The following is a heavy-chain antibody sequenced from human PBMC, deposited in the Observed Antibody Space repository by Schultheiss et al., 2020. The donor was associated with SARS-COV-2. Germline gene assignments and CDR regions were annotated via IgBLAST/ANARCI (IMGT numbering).Heavy chain of an antibody. Sequence: SETLSLTCAVSGGSISSSNWWSWVRQPPGKGLEWIGEIYHSGSTNYNPSLKSRVTISVDKSKNQFSLKLSSVTAADTAVYYCARDKTMIVGGGAFDIWGQGTMVTVSS. CDR2: IYHSGST. V-gene: IGHV4-4*02. D-gene: IGHD3-22*01. CDR1: GGSISSSNW. J-gene: IGHJ3*02. CDR3: ARDKTMIVGGGAFDI.